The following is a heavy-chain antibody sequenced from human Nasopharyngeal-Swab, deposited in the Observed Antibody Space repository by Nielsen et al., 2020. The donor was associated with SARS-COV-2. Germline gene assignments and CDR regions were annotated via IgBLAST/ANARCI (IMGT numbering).Heavy chain of an antibody. J-gene: IGHJ3*02. V-gene: IGHV4-59*01. D-gene: IGHD3-9*01. CDR1: GGSISGYY. CDR2: IYYSGST. Sequence: SEILSLTCTVSGGSISGYYWSWIRQPPGKGLEWIGYIYYSGSTNYNPSLKSRVTISVDTSKNQFSLKLSSVTAADTAVYYCARFKDYDILTGYSLDAFDIWGQGTMVTVSS. CDR3: ARFKDYDILTGYSLDAFDI.